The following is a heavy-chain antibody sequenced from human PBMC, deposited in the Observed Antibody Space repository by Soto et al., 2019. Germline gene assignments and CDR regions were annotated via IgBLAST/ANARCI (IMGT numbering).Heavy chain of an antibody. V-gene: IGHV3-23*01. D-gene: IGHD4-17*01. Sequence: EMQLLESGGGLVQPGGSLRLSCAASGFTFSSYAMTWVRQAPGKGLEWVSAIGGSGDNTYYADSVKGRFTISRDNSKNTLYLQMNSPRAEDTATYYCAKNWGVDYGDYFDLWGQGTLVTVSS. J-gene: IGHJ4*02. CDR3: AKNWGVDYGDYFDL. CDR1: GFTFSSYA. CDR2: IGGSGDNT.